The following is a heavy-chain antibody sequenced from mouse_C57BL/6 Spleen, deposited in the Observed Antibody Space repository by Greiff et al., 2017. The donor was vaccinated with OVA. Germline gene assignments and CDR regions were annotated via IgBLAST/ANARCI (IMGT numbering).Heavy chain of an antibody. J-gene: IGHJ3*01. D-gene: IGHD1-1*01. CDR2: IDPSDSET. CDR1: GYTFTSYW. Sequence: QVQLKQPGAELVRPGSSVKLSCKASGYTFTSYWMHWVKQRPIQGLEWIGNIDPSDSETHYNQKFKDKATLTVDKSSSTAYMQLSSLTSEDSAVYYCARPYYYGSSSFAYWGQGTLVTVSA. V-gene: IGHV1-52*01. CDR3: ARPYYYGSSSFAY.